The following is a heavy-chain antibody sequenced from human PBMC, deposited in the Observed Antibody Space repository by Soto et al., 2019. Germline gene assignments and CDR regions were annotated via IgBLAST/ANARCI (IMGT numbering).Heavy chain of an antibody. D-gene: IGHD3-22*01. CDR2: ISGSGGST. CDR1: GFTFSSYA. J-gene: IGHJ4*02. CDR3: ARQTYYYDISGYYFDY. V-gene: IGHV3-23*01. Sequence: GGSLRLSCAASGFTFSSYAMSWVRQAPGKGLEWVSAISGSGGSTYYADSVKGRFTISRDNSKNTLYLQMNSLRAEDTAVYYCARQTYYYDISGYYFDYWGQGTLVTVSS.